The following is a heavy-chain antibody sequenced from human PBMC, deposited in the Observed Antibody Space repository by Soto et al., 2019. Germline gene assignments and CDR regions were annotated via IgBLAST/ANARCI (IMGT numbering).Heavy chain of an antibody. CDR1: GFTFSSYG. V-gene: IGHV3-33*01. CDR3: ARELIVVVPAATYYYYYGMEV. Sequence: GGSLRLSCAASGFTFSSYGMHWVRQAPGKGLEWVAVIWYDGSNKYYADSVKGRFTISRDNSKNTLYLQMNSLRAEDTAVYYCARELIVVVPAATYYYYYGMEVWGQGTTVTVSS. D-gene: IGHD2-2*01. J-gene: IGHJ6*01. CDR2: IWYDGSNK.